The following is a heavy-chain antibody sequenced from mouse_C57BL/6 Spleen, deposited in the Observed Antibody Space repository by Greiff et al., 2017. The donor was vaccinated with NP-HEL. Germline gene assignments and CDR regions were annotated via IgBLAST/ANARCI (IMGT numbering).Heavy chain of an antibody. J-gene: IGHJ4*01. Sequence: EVQLQPSGPCMVKPSQSLSLTCPFTGYSITSGYVWHWIRHFPGNKLDWMGYISYSGSTNYNPSLKSRISITHDTSKNHFFLKLNSVTTEDTATYYCARGNWDNAMDYWGQGTSVTVSS. D-gene: IGHD4-1*02. V-gene: IGHV3-1*01. CDR2: ISYSGST. CDR1: GYSITSGYV. CDR3: ARGNWDNAMDY.